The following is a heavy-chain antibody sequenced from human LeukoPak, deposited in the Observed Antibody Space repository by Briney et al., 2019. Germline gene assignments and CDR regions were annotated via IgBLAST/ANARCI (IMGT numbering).Heavy chain of an antibody. D-gene: IGHD6-19*01. J-gene: IGHJ4*02. V-gene: IGHV3-30-3*01. Sequence: GRSLRLSCAASGLTFDIYPMHWVRQAPGKGLEWVAVILYDGSSKDYADSVKGRFTISRDNSKNTLYLQMNSLRPEDTAVYYCARDKTGGWYATFDYWGQGTLVTVSS. CDR2: ILYDGSSK. CDR1: GLTFDIYP. CDR3: ARDKTGGWYATFDY.